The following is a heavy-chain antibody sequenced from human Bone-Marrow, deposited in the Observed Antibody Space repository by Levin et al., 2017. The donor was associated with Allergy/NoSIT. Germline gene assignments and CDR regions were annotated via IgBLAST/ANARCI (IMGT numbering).Heavy chain of an antibody. CDR3: ARDGQNSFYVDS. D-gene: IGHD2/OR15-2a*01. Sequence: LSLTCAASGFMFQSYSMTWVRQAPGEGLEWVSSVSDHGDYIYYADSVKGRFTLSRDYARNSLYLQMDSLRAEDTAVYYCARDGQNSFYVDSWGQGTLVTVSS. V-gene: IGHV3-21*01. J-gene: IGHJ5*01. CDR2: VSDHGDYI. CDR1: GFMFQSYS.